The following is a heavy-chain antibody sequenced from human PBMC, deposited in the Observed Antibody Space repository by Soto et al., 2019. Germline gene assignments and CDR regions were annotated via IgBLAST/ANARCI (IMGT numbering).Heavy chain of an antibody. D-gene: IGHD3-22*01. J-gene: IGHJ4*02. Sequence: ASVKVSCKASGYTFTGYYMHWVRQAPGQGLEWMGWINPNSGGTNYAQKFQGRVTMTRDTSISTAYMELSRLRSDDTAVYCCARGYYYDSRRLGYWGQGTLVTVSS. V-gene: IGHV1-2*02. CDR1: GYTFTGYY. CDR2: INPNSGGT. CDR3: ARGYYYDSRRLGY.